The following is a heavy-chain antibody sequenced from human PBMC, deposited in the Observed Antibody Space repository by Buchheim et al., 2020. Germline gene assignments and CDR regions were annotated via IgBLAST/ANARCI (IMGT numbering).Heavy chain of an antibody. V-gene: IGHV3-23*01. J-gene: IGHJ4*02. Sequence: EVQLLESGGGLVQPGGSLRLSCAASGFIFSSYAMSWVRQAPGKGLEWVSGISGSGGSTYYADSVKGRFTISRDTSKNTLYLQMNSLRAEDTAVYYCAKVKPHCSSTSCYPTYFDYWGQGTL. D-gene: IGHD2-2*01. CDR2: ISGSGGST. CDR1: GFIFSSYA. CDR3: AKVKPHCSSTSCYPTYFDY.